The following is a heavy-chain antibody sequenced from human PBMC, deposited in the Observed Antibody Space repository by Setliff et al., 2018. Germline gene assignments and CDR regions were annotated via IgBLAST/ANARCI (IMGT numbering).Heavy chain of an antibody. CDR1: GFSLSDTW. V-gene: IGHV3-15*01. CDR3: AKDGSGSYDYLDY. D-gene: IGHD6-13*01. J-gene: IGHJ4*02. Sequence: GGSLRLSCVLSGFSLSDTWMNWVRQAPGKGLEWVGHIKKTSDGGTTDYAAPVKGRFTISRDDSKNTLYLQMNSLRAEDTAVYYCAKDGSGSYDYLDYWGQGTLVTVSS. CDR2: IKKTSDGGTT.